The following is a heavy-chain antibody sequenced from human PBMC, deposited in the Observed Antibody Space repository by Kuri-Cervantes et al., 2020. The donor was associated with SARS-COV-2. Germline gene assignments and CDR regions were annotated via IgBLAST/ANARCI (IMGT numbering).Heavy chain of an antibody. Sequence: GGSLSLSCRASGFTFTTYWMHWVRQAPGKGLVWVARISSDGSSITYADSVKGRFTISRDNAKNTVYVQMNSLRAEDTAVYYCARVHIAVVTAIGGYFDYWGQGTLVTVSS. CDR3: ARVHIAVVTAIGGYFDY. CDR1: GFTFTTYW. CDR2: ISSDGSSI. V-gene: IGHV3-74*03. J-gene: IGHJ4*02. D-gene: IGHD2-21*02.